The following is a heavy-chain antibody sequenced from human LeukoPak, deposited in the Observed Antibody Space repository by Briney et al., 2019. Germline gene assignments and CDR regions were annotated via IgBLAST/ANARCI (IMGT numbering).Heavy chain of an antibody. V-gene: IGHV3-21*01. Sequence: GGSLRLSCAASGFTFSSYSMNWVRQAPGKGLEWVSSISSSSSYIYYADSVKGRFTISRDNAKNSLYLQMNSLRAEDTAVYYCARGPGYSSSWDDAFDIWGQGTMVTVSS. CDR2: ISSSSSYI. CDR1: GFTFSSYS. J-gene: IGHJ3*02. D-gene: IGHD6-13*01. CDR3: ARGPGYSSSWDDAFDI.